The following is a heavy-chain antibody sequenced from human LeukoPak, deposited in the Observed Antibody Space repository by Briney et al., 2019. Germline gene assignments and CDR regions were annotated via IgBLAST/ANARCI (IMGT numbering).Heavy chain of an antibody. CDR1: ARSISSSCYD. Sequence: SETLSLTSTLAARSISSSCYDWGWIRQPRGKGLEWSGSIYYSGSTYYRTSLKSRVTISVDTSKNQFSLKLSSVTAADTAVYYCARHIVATSGNYYYYYYMDVWGKGTTVTVSS. CDR3: ARHIVATSGNYYYYYYMDV. CDR2: IYYSGST. J-gene: IGHJ6*03. D-gene: IGHD5-12*01. V-gene: IGHV4-39*01.